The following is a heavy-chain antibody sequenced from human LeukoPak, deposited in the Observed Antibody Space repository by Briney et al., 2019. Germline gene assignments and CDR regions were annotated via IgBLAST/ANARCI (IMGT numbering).Heavy chain of an antibody. J-gene: IGHJ4*02. CDR2: IIPIFGTA. D-gene: IGHD3-22*01. CDR1: GGTFSSYA. Sequence: ASVKVSCKASGGTFSSYAISWVRQAPGQGLEWMGGIIPIFGTANYAQKFQGRVTITADESTSTAYMELSSLRSEDTAVYYCARGPPLYDSSGYYLAYWGQGTLVTVSS. CDR3: ARGPPLYDSSGYYLAY. V-gene: IGHV1-69*13.